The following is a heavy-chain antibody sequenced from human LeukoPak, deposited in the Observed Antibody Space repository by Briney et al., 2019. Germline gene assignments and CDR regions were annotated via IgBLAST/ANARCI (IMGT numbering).Heavy chain of an antibody. J-gene: IGHJ4*02. V-gene: IGHV4-34*01. CDR1: GGSFSGYY. Sequence: SETLSLTCAVYGGSFSGYYWSWIRQPPGKGLEWIGEINHSGSTNYNPSLKSRVTISVDTSKNQFSLKLSSVTAADTAVYYCARLYGGNSDYWGQGTLVTVSS. D-gene: IGHD4-17*01. CDR3: ARLYGGNSDY. CDR2: INHSGST.